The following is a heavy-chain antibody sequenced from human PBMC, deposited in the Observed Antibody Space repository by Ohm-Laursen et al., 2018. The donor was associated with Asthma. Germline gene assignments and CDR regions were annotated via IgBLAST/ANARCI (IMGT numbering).Heavy chain of an antibody. D-gene: IGHD1-14*01. CDR1: GFTFSSYW. CDR3: ARDYGPEEDYYGMDV. V-gene: IGHV3-7*03. Sequence: SLRLSCSASGFTFSSYWMSWVRQAPGNGLEWVANIKQDGSEKYYVDSVKGRFTISRDNAKNSLYLQMNSLRAEDTAVYYCARDYGPEEDYYGMDVWGQGTTVTVSS. J-gene: IGHJ6*02. CDR2: IKQDGSEK.